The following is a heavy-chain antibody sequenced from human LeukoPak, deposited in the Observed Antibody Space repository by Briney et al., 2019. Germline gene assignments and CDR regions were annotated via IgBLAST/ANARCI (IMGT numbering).Heavy chain of an antibody. V-gene: IGHV3-48*04. CDR3: AGEEVGTVSAFNI. CDR1: GFTFSSYS. D-gene: IGHD1-26*01. J-gene: IGHJ3*02. Sequence: GGSLRLSCAASGFTFSSYSMNWVRQAPGKGLEWVSYIFSSGSTIYYADSVKGRFTISRDSAMNSIYLQMNRLKVEDTALYYCAGEEVGTVSAFNIWGRGTTVTVSS. CDR2: IFSSGSTI.